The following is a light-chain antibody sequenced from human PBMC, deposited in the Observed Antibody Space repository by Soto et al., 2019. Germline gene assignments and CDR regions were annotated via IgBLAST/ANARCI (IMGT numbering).Light chain of an antibody. Sequence: EIVMTQSPATLSVSPGERATLSCRASQSVSSNLAWYKQKPGQAPRLLIYGASTRATGIPAMFSGSGSGTEFTFTISSLQSEDFAVYYCQQYNNWPRTFGQGTKVDIK. CDR1: QSVSSN. V-gene: IGKV3-15*01. J-gene: IGKJ1*01. CDR2: GAS. CDR3: QQYNNWPRT.